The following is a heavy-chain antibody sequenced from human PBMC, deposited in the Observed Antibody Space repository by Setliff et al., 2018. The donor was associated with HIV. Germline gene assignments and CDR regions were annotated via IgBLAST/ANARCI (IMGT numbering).Heavy chain of an antibody. J-gene: IGHJ4*02. Sequence: GGSLRLSCAASGFSFRSYAVSWVRQAPGKGLEWVSVISGSGDITYYRESVKGRFTVSRDNSNNTVYLQMNSLRAEDTAMYYCAKTETVITGYGPFDSWGQGTPVTVSS. CDR3: AKTETVITGYGPFDS. D-gene: IGHD3-16*01. V-gene: IGHV3-23*01. CDR2: ISGSGDIT. CDR1: GFSFRSYA.